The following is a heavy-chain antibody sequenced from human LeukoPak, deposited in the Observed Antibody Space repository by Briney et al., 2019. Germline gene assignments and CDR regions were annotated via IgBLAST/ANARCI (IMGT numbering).Heavy chain of an antibody. CDR2: IYSGGST. Sequence: GGSLRLSCAASGFTFSSYGMHWVRQAPGKGLEWVSVIYSGGSTYYADSVKGRFTISRHNSKNTLYLQMNSLRAEDTAVYYCARDSLSYTSGYYRYFQHCGQGTLVTVSS. D-gene: IGHD3-22*01. CDR3: ARDSLSYTSGYYRYFQH. V-gene: IGHV3-53*04. J-gene: IGHJ1*01. CDR1: GFTFSSYG.